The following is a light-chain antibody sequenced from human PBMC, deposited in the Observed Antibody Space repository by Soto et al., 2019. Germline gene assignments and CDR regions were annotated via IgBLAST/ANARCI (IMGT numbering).Light chain of an antibody. CDR3: CSFVGGSFRHDV. CDR2: EAT. Sequence: QSALTQPASVSGSPGQSITISCNGTTADVGNSKFVSWYQQHPGKAPKVILYEATKRPAGISSRFSGSKSGNTASLTISGLQAEDEAEYYCCSFVGGSFRHDVFGIGTKLTVL. J-gene: IGLJ1*01. V-gene: IGLV2-23*01. CDR1: TADVGNSKF.